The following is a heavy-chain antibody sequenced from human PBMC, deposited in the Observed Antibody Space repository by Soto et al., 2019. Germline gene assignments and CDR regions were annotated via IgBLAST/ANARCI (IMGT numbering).Heavy chain of an antibody. V-gene: IGHV3-74*01. J-gene: IGHJ4*02. CDR1: GFTFSSYW. CDR2: INSDRSTT. D-gene: IGHD5-18*01. CDR3: ARVNPGYSYVNY. Sequence: EVQLVESGGGLVQPGGSLRLSCAASGFTFSSYWMLWVRQAPGKGLVWVSRINSDRSTTSYADSVKGRFTISRDNAKNTLYLQMNSLRAEDTAVYYCARVNPGYSYVNYWGQGTLVTVSS.